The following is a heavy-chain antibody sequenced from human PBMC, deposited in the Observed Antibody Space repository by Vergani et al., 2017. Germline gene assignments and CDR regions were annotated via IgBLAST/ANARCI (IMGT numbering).Heavy chain of an antibody. CDR3: ARVGAGVVHDIVVVPAAITAGMDV. D-gene: IGHD2-2*02. Sequence: EVQLVESGGGLVQPGGSLRLSCAASGFTFSSYAMSWVRQAPGKGLEWVSAISGSGGSTYYADSVKGRFTISRDNSKNTLYLQMNSLRAEDTAVYYCARVGAGVVHDIVVVPAAITAGMDVWGQGTTVTVSS. CDR1: GFTFSSYA. V-gene: IGHV3-23*04. CDR2: ISGSGGST. J-gene: IGHJ6*02.